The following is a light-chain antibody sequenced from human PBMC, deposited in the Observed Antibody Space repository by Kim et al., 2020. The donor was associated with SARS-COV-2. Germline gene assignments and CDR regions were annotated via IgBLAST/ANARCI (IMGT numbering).Light chain of an antibody. CDR3: QVWDSSSDWL. J-gene: IGLJ3*02. CDR2: YDS. Sequence: SYELTQPPSVSVAPGKTARITCGGNNIGSKSVHWYQQKPGQAPVLVIYYDSDRPSGIPERFSGSNSGNTATLTISRVEAGDEADYYCQVWDSSSDWLFGG. CDR1: NIGSKS. V-gene: IGLV3-21*04.